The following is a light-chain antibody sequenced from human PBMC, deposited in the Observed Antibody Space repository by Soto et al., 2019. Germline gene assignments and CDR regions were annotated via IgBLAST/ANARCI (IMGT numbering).Light chain of an antibody. Sequence: EIVLTQSPATLSLSPGERATLSCRASQSVSNYLAWYQQKPGQAPRLLIYDASNRATGIPARFSGSGFGTDFTRTISSLEPEDFAIYYCQQRSNWPPITFGQGTRLEIK. V-gene: IGKV3-11*01. J-gene: IGKJ5*01. CDR1: QSVSNY. CDR3: QQRSNWPPIT. CDR2: DAS.